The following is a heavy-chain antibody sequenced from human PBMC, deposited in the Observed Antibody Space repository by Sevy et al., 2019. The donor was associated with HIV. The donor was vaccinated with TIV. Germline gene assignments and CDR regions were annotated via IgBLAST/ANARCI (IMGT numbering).Heavy chain of an antibody. CDR2: IYSGGST. J-gene: IGHJ4*02. D-gene: IGHD1-26*01. CDR3: ARVEVGATMRGYFDY. CDR1: GFTVSSNY. Sequence: GGSLRLSCAASGFTVSSNYMSWVRQAPGKGLEWVSVIYSGGSTYYADSVKGRFTISRDNSKNTLYLQMNSLRAEDTAVYYCARVEVGATMRGYFDYWGQGTLVTVSS. V-gene: IGHV3-53*01.